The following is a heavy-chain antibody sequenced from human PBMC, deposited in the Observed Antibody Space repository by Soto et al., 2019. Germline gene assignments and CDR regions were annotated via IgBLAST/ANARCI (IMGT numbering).Heavy chain of an antibody. CDR3: ARAAEHSSSSGFDY. J-gene: IGHJ4*02. V-gene: IGHV6-1*01. Sequence: PSQTLSLTCAISGDSGSSNSAAWNWIRQSPSRGLEWLGRTYYRSQWYNDYAVSVKSRITINPDTSKNQFSLQLNSVTPEDTAVYYCARAAEHSSSSGFDYWGQGTLVTVSS. D-gene: IGHD6-6*01. CDR1: GDSGSSNSAA. CDR2: TYYRSQWYN.